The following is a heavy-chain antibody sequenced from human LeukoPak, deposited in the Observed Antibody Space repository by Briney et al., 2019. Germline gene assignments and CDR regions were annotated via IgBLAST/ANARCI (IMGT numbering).Heavy chain of an antibody. J-gene: IGHJ4*02. D-gene: IGHD1-26*01. CDR1: GFTLSSYA. CDR2: IKEDGSEK. Sequence: GGSLRLSCAASGFTLSSYAMSWVRQAPGKGLEWVANIKEDGSEKYYVDSVKGRITISRDNAKNSLYLQMNSLRAEDTAVYYCARVTSNSGSLGDWGQGTLVTVSS. CDR3: ARVTSNSGSLGD. V-gene: IGHV3-7*01.